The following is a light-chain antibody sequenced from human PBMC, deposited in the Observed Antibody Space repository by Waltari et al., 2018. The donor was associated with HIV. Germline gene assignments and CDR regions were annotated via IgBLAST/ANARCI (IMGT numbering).Light chain of an antibody. CDR3: GTWDSSLSAGV. Sequence: QSVLTQPPSVSAAAGQKVTISCSGSSSNIGKNYVSWYQQLPGTAPKLLIYDNNERPSGIPDRFAGSKSGTSATLDIAGLQTGDEADYYCGTWDSSLSAGVVGGGTKLTVL. CDR2: DNN. CDR1: SSNIGKNY. J-gene: IGLJ2*01. V-gene: IGLV1-51*01.